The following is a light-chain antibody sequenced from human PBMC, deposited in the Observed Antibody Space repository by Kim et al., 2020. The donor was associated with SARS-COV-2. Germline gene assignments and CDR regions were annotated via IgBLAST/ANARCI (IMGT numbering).Light chain of an antibody. CDR1: RGSIDDNY. Sequence: GKTVPISGTRSRGSIDDNYVQWYQQRPGGVPTAVIYEDDQRPSGVSDRFSGSLDNSSNSASLTISGLRTEDEADYYCQSYNRDNVLFGGGTQLTVL. V-gene: IGLV6-57*03. J-gene: IGLJ2*01. CDR3: QSYNRDNVL. CDR2: EDD.